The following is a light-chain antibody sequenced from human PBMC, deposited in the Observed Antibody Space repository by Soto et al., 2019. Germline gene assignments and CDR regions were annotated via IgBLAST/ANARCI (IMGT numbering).Light chain of an antibody. CDR2: GAS. V-gene: IGKV3-20*01. Sequence: EIVLTQSPGTLSLSPGERATLSCRASQSVSSSYLAWYQQTPGQAPRLLIYGASSRATGIPDRFSGSGSGTDFTLTISRLEPEDFAVYYCQQYGSSPEYTFGQGTKLEIK. CDR3: QQYGSSPEYT. J-gene: IGKJ2*01. CDR1: QSVSSSY.